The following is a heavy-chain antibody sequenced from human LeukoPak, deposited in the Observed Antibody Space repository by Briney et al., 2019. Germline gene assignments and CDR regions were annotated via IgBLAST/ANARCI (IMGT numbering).Heavy chain of an antibody. CDR2: IYTSGST. V-gene: IGHV4-4*09. J-gene: IGHJ4*02. Sequence: TSETLSLTCTVSGGSISSYYWSWIRQPPGKGLEWIGYIYTSGSTNYNPSLKSRVTISVDTSKSQFSLKLSSVTAADTAVYYCARLLHARGNCGGDCYSYYFDYWGQGTLVTVSS. D-gene: IGHD2-21*02. CDR1: GGSISSYY. CDR3: ARLLHARGNCGGDCYSYYFDY.